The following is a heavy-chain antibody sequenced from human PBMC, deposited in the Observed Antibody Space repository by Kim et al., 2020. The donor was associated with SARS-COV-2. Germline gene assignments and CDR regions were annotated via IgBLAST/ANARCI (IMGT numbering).Heavy chain of an antibody. Sequence: TPSLKSRVTISVDTSKNQFSLKLSSVTAADTAVYYCARHPDYYDCSGHIVWGQGTLVTVSS. CDR3: ARHPDYYDCSGHIV. J-gene: IGHJ4*02. V-gene: IGHV4-39*01. D-gene: IGHD3-22*01.